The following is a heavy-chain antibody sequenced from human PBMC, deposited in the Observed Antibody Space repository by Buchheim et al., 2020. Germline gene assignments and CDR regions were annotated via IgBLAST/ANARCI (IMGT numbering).Heavy chain of an antibody. D-gene: IGHD1-14*01. J-gene: IGHJ4*02. CDR2: IHQRGST. CDR1: GGSFSDYY. Sequence: QVQLQQWGAGLLKPSETLSLTCAVYGGSFSDYYWNWIRQLPEKGLEWIGEIHQRGSTKYNPSLKSRATLSVDASKKQFSLSVTSVTAADTAVHYCARGPGARRTLDYWGQGTL. CDR3: ARGPGARRTLDY. V-gene: IGHV4-34*01.